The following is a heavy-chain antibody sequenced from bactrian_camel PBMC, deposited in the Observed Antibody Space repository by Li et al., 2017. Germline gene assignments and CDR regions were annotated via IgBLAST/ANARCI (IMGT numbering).Heavy chain of an antibody. CDR1: GYTY. CDR3: VADPGRSTWIRPTDYST. V-gene: IGHV3S55*01. Sequence: HVQLVESGGGSVQAGGSLTLSCTPAGYTYMGWIRQAPGKDYEGVAVIANTGVTHYRESVEGRFTISRSNDKHTLFLQMNDLKPEDAAMYYCVADPGRSTWIRPTDYSTRGQGTQVTVS. CDR2: IANTGVT. J-gene: IGHJ4*01. D-gene: IGHD4*01.